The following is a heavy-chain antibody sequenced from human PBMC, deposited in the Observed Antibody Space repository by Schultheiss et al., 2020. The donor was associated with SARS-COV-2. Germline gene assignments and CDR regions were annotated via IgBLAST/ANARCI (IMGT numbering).Heavy chain of an antibody. CDR2: IYHSGST. Sequence: SETLSLTCAVSGGSISSSNWWSWVRQPPGKGLEWIGEIYHSGSTYYNPSLKSLVTISVDTSKNQFSLKLSSVTAADTAVHYCARSPQSYGMDVWGQGTTVTVSS. CDR1: GGSISSSNW. V-gene: IGHV4-4*02. J-gene: IGHJ6*02. CDR3: ARSPQSYGMDV.